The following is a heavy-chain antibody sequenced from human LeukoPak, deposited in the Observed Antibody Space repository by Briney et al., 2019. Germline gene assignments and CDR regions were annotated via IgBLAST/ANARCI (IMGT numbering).Heavy chain of an antibody. CDR1: GYTFSSNW. CDR2: IYPGDSDT. Sequence: GESLKISCKGSGYTFSSNWIGWVRQMPGKGLEWMGIIYPGDSDTRYSPSFQGQVTISADKSSSTAYLQWSSLKASDTAMYYCARHRVGIYSRNHAFDIWGQGTMVTVSS. D-gene: IGHD1-26*01. J-gene: IGHJ3*02. CDR3: ARHRVGIYSRNHAFDI. V-gene: IGHV5-51*01.